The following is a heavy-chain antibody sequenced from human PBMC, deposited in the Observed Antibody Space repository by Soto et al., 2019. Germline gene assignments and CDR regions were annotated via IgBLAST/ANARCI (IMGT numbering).Heavy chain of an antibody. Sequence: GGSLRLSCAASGSTFSTYRVSWVRQAPGKGLEWVANINQDGSEKHYVDSVRVRFTISRDNAKSSLFLQMNSRRADDTAVYYGAREYTRTIDYWGQGTLVTVSS. V-gene: IGHV3-7*01. J-gene: IGHJ4*02. D-gene: IGHD1-1*01. CDR1: GSTFSTYR. CDR3: AREYTRTIDY. CDR2: INQDGSEK.